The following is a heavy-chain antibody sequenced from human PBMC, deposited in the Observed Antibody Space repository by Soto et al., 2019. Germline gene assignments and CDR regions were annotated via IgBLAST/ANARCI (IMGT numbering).Heavy chain of an antibody. V-gene: IGHV3-43*01. D-gene: IGHD6-13*01. J-gene: IGHJ6*02. CDR2: ISWDGGST. CDR3: AKDLSIAAAQYYYYGMDV. Sequence: GGSLRLSCAASGFTFDDYTMHWVRQAPGKGLEWVSLISWDGGSTYYVDSVKGRFTISRDNSKNSLYLQMNSLRTEDTALYYCAKDLSIAAAQYYYYGMDVWGQGTTVTVSS. CDR1: GFTFDDYT.